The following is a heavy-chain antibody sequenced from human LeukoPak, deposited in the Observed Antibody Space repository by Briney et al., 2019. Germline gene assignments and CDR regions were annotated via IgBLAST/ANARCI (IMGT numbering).Heavy chain of an antibody. V-gene: IGHV3-30*18. CDR3: AKDGSGSRPPFDY. CDR1: GFTFRTYN. CDR2: ISYDGSNK. D-gene: IGHD3-10*01. Sequence: PGGSLRLSCAASGFTFRTYNMNWVRQAPGKGLEWVAVISYDGSNKYYADSVKGRFTISRDNSKNTLYLQMNSLRAEDTAVYYCAKDGSGSRPPFDYWGQGTLVTVSS. J-gene: IGHJ4*02.